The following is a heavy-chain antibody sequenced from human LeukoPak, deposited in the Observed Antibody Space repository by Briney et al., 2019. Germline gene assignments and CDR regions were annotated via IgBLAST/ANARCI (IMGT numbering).Heavy chain of an antibody. D-gene: IGHD3-10*01. Sequence: GGSLRLSCAVSGFTFSSYAMNWVRQAPGKGLEWVSAISGSGGRTYYADSVKGRFTISRDNSKNTLYLQMNSLRAEDTAVYNCAKGDFYGSGRDYYYYMDVWGKGTTVTISS. V-gene: IGHV3-23*01. J-gene: IGHJ6*03. CDR2: ISGSGGRT. CDR1: GFTFSSYA. CDR3: AKGDFYGSGRDYYYYMDV.